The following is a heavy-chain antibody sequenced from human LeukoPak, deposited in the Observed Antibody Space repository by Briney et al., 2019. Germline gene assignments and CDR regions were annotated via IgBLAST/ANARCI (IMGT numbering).Heavy chain of an antibody. CDR1: GFTFSTYG. CDR2: IKSKTDGGTT. J-gene: IGHJ3*02. D-gene: IGHD3-22*01. V-gene: IGHV3-15*01. Sequence: GGSLRLSCAASGFTFSTYGMTWVRQAPGKGLEWVGRIKSKTDGGTTDYAAPVKGRFTISRDDSKNTLYLQMNSLKTEDTAVYYCTTPGLYYDNISPDSCAFDIWGQGTMVTVSS. CDR3: TTPGLYYDNISPDSCAFDI.